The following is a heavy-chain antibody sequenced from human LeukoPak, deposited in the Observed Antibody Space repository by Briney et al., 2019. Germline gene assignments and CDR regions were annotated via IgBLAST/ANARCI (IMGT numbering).Heavy chain of an antibody. Sequence: SETLTLTCAVYGGSFSGYYWSWIRQPPGKGLEWIGEINHSGSTNYNPSLKSRVAISVDTSKNQFSLKLSSVTAADTAVYYCARGRPGSSGWYDDYWGQGTLVTVSS. D-gene: IGHD6-19*01. CDR3: ARGRPGSSGWYDDY. CDR1: GGSFSGYY. V-gene: IGHV4-34*01. J-gene: IGHJ4*02. CDR2: INHSGST.